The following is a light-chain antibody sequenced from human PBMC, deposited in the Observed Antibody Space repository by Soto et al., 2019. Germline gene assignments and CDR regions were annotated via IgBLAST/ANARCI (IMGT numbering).Light chain of an antibody. CDR1: SSDVSGYNY. J-gene: IGLJ1*01. V-gene: IGLV2-14*01. CDR3: SSYTISSTYV. Sequence: QSALTQPASVSGSPGQSITISCTGTSSDVSGYNYVSWYQQHPGKAPKLIIYEVSNRPSGASNRFSGSKSGDTASLTISWLQAEDEADYYCSSYTISSTYVFGTGTKVTVL. CDR2: EVS.